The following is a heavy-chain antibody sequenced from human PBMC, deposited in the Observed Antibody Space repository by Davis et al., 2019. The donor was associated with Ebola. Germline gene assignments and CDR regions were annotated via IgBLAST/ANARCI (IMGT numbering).Heavy chain of an antibody. CDR3: ARVGIAAAGTHY. Sequence: SYISSSGRTIYYADSVQGRFTISRDNAKNSLYLQMNSRRAEDTAVYYCARVGIAAAGTHYWGQGTLVTVSS. J-gene: IGHJ4*02. D-gene: IGHD6-13*01. CDR2: ISSSGRTI. V-gene: IGHV3-11*04.